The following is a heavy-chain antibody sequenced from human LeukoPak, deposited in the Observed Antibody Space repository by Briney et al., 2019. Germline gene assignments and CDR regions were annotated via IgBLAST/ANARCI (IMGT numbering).Heavy chain of an antibody. Sequence: GGSLRLSCAASGFTFSDYYMSWIRQAPGKGLEWVSYISSSGSTIYYADSVKGRFTISRDNAKNSLYLQMNSLRAEDTAVYYCASRNQDCTNGVCHPSTWGKGTTVTVSS. CDR3: ASRNQDCTNGVCHPST. J-gene: IGHJ6*04. CDR1: GFTFSDYY. CDR2: ISSSGSTI. V-gene: IGHV3-11*04. D-gene: IGHD2-8*01.